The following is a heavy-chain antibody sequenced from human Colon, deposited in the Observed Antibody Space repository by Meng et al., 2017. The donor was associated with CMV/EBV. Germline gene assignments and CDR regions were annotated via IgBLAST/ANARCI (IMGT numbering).Heavy chain of an antibody. CDR2: ITGSGDGT. Sequence: ASGFIFGTYAMSWVRQAPGKGLEWVSTITGSGDGTYYADSVKGRFTISRDTSRNTLSLQMNSLRADDTAIYYCAKGRGLGASASNYWGQGTLVTVSS. CDR1: GFIFGTYA. D-gene: IGHD1-26*01. CDR3: AKGRGLGASASNY. J-gene: IGHJ4*02. V-gene: IGHV3-23*01.